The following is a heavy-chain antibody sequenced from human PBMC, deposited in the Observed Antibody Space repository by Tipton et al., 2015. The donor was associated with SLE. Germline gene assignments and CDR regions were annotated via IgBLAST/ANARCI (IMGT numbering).Heavy chain of an antibody. CDR1: SGSISTSSYF. CDR2: VYTSGST. J-gene: IGHJ4*02. Sequence: TLSLTCTVSSGSISTSSYFWGWLRQSPGKGLEWIGYVYTSGSTIYNPSLKSRVTISVDTSKNQVSLKLNAVTAADTAVYYCARGKTRVEYWGQGTLVTVSS. CDR3: ARGKTRVEY. V-gene: IGHV4-61*05. D-gene: IGHD1-14*01.